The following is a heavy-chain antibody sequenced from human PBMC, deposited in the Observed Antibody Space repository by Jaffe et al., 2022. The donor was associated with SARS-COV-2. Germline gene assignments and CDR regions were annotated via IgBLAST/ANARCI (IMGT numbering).Heavy chain of an antibody. V-gene: IGHV3-30*18. D-gene: IGHD5-18*01. CDR2: ISYDGSNR. J-gene: IGHJ4*02. CDR1: GFTFSSYG. CDR3: AKGSGQLWFGPLNY. Sequence: QVQLVESGGGVVQPGRSLRLSCAASGFTFSSYGMHWVRQAPGKGLEWVAVISYDGSNRYYADSVKGRFTISRDNSNNTLYMQMLFLQMNSLRAEDTAVYYCAKGSGQLWFGPLNYWGQGTLVTVSS.